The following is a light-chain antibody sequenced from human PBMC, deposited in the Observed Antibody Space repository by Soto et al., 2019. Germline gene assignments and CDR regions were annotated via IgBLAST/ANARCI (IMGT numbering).Light chain of an antibody. CDR3: SSYADTNNYG. J-gene: IGLJ1*01. CDR1: SSDVGGYNF. Sequence: QSVLTQPPSASGSPGKSVTIYCTATSSDVGGYNFVSWYQHHPGKAPKLMIYEVSKRSSGVPDRFSGSKSGNTASLTVSGLQAEYEADYFCSSYADTNNYGFVTGTKLTVL. V-gene: IGLV2-8*01. CDR2: EVS.